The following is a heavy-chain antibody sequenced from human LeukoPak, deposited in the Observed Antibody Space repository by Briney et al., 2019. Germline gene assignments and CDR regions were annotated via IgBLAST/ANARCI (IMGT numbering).Heavy chain of an antibody. CDR1: GGSISSYY. D-gene: IGHD3-10*01. Sequence: SETLSLTCTVSGGSISSYYWSWIRQPPGKGLEWIGYIYYSGSTNYNPSLKSRVTISVETSKNQFSLKLSSVTAADTAVYYCARDRAMVRGVNYYYGMDVWGQGTPVTVSS. CDR2: IYYSGST. J-gene: IGHJ6*02. CDR3: ARDRAMVRGVNYYYGMDV. V-gene: IGHV4-59*01.